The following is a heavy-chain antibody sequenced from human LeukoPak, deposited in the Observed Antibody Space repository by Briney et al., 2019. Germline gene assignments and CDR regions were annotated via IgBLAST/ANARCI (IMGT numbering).Heavy chain of an antibody. D-gene: IGHD4/OR15-4a*01. Sequence: PGGSLRLSCAASGFTFGTYWMHWVRQAPGKGLMWVSRIYSDGSSILYADSVKGRFTISRDNAKNTLYLQMDSLRAEDTAVYYCAKDNWAGAFDYWGQGVLVTVSS. CDR1: GFTFGTYW. CDR2: IYSDGSSI. CDR3: AKDNWAGAFDY. J-gene: IGHJ4*02. V-gene: IGHV3-74*01.